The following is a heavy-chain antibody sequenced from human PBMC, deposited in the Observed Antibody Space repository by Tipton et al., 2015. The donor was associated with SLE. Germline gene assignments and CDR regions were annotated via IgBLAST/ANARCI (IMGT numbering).Heavy chain of an antibody. Sequence: TLSLTCTVSGDSLTTNYWNWIRQPAGKGLEWIGRLYGSGSPTHYNPSLESRVTMSVDKSQNQFSLKLTSVTAADTAVYYCATPHGRSAFYYLDYWGQGALVTVSS. CDR2: LYGSGSPT. D-gene: IGHD2-15*01. CDR1: GDSLTTNY. V-gene: IGHV4-4*07. J-gene: IGHJ4*02. CDR3: ATPHGRSAFYYLDY.